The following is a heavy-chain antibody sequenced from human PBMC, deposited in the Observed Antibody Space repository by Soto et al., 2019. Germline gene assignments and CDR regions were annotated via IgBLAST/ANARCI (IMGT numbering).Heavy chain of an antibody. V-gene: IGHV3-11*01. CDR3: ARAPYSCSWWYFEY. CDR1: GFTFSDSY. Sequence: QVQLVESGGGLVKPGGSLRLSCAASGFTFSDSYISWIHQAPGKGLEWISYISSSGSSISYAASVEGRFTISRDNAKNSLYLQMNSLRAEDTAVYYCARAPYSCSWWYFEYWGQGTLVTVSS. CDR2: ISSSGSSI. J-gene: IGHJ4*02. D-gene: IGHD6-13*01.